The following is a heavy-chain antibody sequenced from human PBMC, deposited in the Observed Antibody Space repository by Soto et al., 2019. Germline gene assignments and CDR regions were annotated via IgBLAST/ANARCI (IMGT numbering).Heavy chain of an antibody. J-gene: IGHJ4*02. CDR2: IIPIFGTA. CDR3: ARGARFLEWLSFDH. Sequence: QVQLEQSGAEMKTLGSSVKVSCKASGDTFNKYAISWVRQAPGQGLEWMGGIIPIFGTANYAPQFQDRVTITADEATSTAYMELTSLKSDDTAVYFCARGARFLEWLSFDHWGQGTLVTVSS. D-gene: IGHD3-3*01. V-gene: IGHV1-69*12. CDR1: GDTFNKYA.